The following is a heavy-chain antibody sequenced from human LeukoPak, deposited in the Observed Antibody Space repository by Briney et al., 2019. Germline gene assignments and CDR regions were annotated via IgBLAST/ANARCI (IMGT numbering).Heavy chain of an antibody. CDR1: GESMSGFY. Sequence: SETLSLTCTVSGESMSGFYWNWIRQPPGKGLEWIGYIYYSGSTNYNPSLKSRVTISVDTSKNQFSLKLSSVTAADTAVYYCALYSSSWFLFDYWGQGTLVTVSS. CDR3: ALYSSSWFLFDY. J-gene: IGHJ4*02. D-gene: IGHD6-13*01. CDR2: IYYSGST. V-gene: IGHV4-59*08.